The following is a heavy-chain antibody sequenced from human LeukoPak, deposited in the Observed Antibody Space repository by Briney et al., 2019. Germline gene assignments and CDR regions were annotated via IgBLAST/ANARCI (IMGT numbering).Heavy chain of an antibody. Sequence: GGSLTLSCAASGFTFSGSAMHWVRQASGKGLEWVGRIRSKANSYATAYAASVKGRFTISRDDSKNTAYLQMNSLKTEDTAVYYCTRHPASYSYGPDAFDIWGQGTMVTVSS. CDR3: TRHPASYSYGPDAFDI. V-gene: IGHV3-73*01. J-gene: IGHJ3*02. CDR2: IRSKANSYAT. D-gene: IGHD5-18*01. CDR1: GFTFSGSA.